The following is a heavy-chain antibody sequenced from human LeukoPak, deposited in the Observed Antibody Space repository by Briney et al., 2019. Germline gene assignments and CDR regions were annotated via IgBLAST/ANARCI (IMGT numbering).Heavy chain of an antibody. CDR2: ISSSGSTI. J-gene: IGHJ6*03. V-gene: IGHV3-11*01. D-gene: IGHD1-26*01. CDR1: GFTFSSYA. CDR3: AGREYYYYYMDV. Sequence: GGSLRLSCAASGFTFSSYAMSWIRQAPGKGLEWGSYISSSGSTIYYADSVKGRFTISRDNAKNSLYLQMNSLRAEDTAVYYCAGREYYYYYMDVWGKGTTVTVSS.